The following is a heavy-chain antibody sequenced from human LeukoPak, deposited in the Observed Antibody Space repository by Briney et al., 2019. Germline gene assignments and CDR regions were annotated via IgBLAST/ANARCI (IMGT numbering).Heavy chain of an antibody. D-gene: IGHD1-26*01. V-gene: IGHV3-7*03. CDR2: IKDDGSEK. CDR1: GFTFSNYW. CDR3: AKDRGGSYTLSLDY. J-gene: IGHJ4*02. Sequence: RAGGSLRLSCAASGFTFSNYWIHWVRQAPGKGLEWVAGIKDDGSEKYYVDSVKGRFTISRDNAKNSLHLQMNSLRAEDTAVYYCAKDRGGSYTLSLDYWGQGTLVTVSS.